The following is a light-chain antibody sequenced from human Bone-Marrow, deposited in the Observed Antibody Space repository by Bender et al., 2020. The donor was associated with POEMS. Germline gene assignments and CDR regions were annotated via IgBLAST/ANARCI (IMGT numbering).Light chain of an antibody. J-gene: IGLJ2*01. CDR2: DDT. Sequence: SYELTQPPSVSVSPGQTARITCSGDALPKKYAYWYQQKSGQAPVLVVFDDTDRPSGIPERFSGSNSGNTATLTISRVEPGDEADYHCQVWDSTTDHPGVFGGGTKLTVL. V-gene: IGLV3-21*02. CDR3: QVWDSTTDHPGV. CDR1: ALPKKY.